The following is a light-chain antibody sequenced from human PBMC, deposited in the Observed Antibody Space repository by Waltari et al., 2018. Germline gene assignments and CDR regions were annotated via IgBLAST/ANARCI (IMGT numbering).Light chain of an antibody. CDR2: TNN. Sequence: QSVLTQPPSASGTPGPRVTISCSRSSPTSGSNTVNWYQPGPGTCPRLLILTNNKRPSGVTDRISGSKSCTSAFLASRGLRSEDEADYYCAAWDDSLNGVVFGGGNKLTVL. CDR1: SPTSGSNT. J-gene: IGLJ2*01. V-gene: IGLV1-44*01. CDR3: AAWDDSLNGVV.